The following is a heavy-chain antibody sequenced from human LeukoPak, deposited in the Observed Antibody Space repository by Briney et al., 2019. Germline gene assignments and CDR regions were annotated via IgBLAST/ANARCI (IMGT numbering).Heavy chain of an antibody. CDR1: GFTFSNAW. CDR2: IKSKTDGGTT. CDR3: TTDMDIVVVPAATLDDY. V-gene: IGHV3-15*01. Sequence: GGSLRLSCAASGFTFSNAWMSRVRQAPGKGLEWVGRIKSKTDGGTTDYAAPVKGRFTISRDDSKNTLYLQMNSLKTEDTAVYYCTTDMDIVVVPAATLDDYWGQGTLVTVSS. D-gene: IGHD2-2*03. J-gene: IGHJ4*02.